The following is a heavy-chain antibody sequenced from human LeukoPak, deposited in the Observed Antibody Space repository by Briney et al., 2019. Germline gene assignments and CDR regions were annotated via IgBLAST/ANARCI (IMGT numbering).Heavy chain of an antibody. J-gene: IGHJ6*03. CDR3: TRDIRFLEWLFKPYYYYMDV. Sequence: PGGSLRLSCAASGFTFSNYSMNWVRQAPGKGREWVSYISSSSSSIYYADSVKGRFTISRDNAKNSLYLQMNSLRAEDTAVYYCTRDIRFLEWLFKPYYYYMDVWGKGTTVTVSS. CDR2: ISSSSSSI. CDR1: GFTFSNYS. D-gene: IGHD3-3*01. V-gene: IGHV3-48*01.